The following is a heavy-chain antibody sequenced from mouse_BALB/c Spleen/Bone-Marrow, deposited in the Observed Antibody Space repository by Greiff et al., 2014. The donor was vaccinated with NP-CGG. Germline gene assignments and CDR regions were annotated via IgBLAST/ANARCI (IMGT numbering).Heavy chain of an antibody. V-gene: IGHV1S81*02. J-gene: IGHJ2*01. CDR2: IDPANGRT. CDR3: ARINGYDY. CDR1: GYTFTSYW. D-gene: IGHD2-2*01. Sequence: QVQLKQSGAELVKPGASVKLSCKASGYTFTSYWMHWVKQRPGQGLEWIGEIDPANGRTDYNKKFKSRATLTVDKSSSTAYMHLSSITSEDDAVYYYARINGYDYWGQGTPLTVSS.